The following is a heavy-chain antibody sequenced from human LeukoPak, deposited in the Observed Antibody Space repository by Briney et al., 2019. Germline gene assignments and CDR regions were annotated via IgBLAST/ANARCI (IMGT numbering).Heavy chain of an antibody. V-gene: IGHV4-34*01. CDR1: GGSFSGYH. CDR2: INHSGST. J-gene: IGHJ4*02. CDR3: ARATAAAAHGY. Sequence: SETLSLTCAVYGGSFSGYHWSWIRQPPGKGLEWIGEINHSGSTNYNPSLKSRVTISVDTSKNQFSLKLSSVTAADTAVYYCARATAAAAHGYWGQGTLVTVSS. D-gene: IGHD6-13*01.